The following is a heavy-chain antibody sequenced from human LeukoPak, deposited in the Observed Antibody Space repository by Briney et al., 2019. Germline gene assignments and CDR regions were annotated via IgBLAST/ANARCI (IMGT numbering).Heavy chain of an antibody. V-gene: IGHV4-61*02. J-gene: IGHJ4*02. CDR1: GGSISSGSYY. CDR3: ARGCSYPLRGLDY. CDR2: IYTSGST. Sequence: SQTLSLTCTVSGGSISSGSYYWSWIRRPAGKGLEWIGRIYTSGSTNYNPSLKSRVTISVDTSKNQFSLKLSSVTAADTAVYYCARGCSYPLRGLDYWGQGTLVTVSS. D-gene: IGHD5-18*01.